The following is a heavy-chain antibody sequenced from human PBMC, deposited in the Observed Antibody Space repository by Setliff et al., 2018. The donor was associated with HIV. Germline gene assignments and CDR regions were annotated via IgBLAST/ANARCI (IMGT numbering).Heavy chain of an antibody. D-gene: IGHD6-19*01. CDR3: ARGAIAVAATTSFQH. J-gene: IGHJ1*01. CDR1: GRSFSDNS. Sequence: SETLSLTCAVYGRSFSDNSWNWIRQPPGKGLEWIGEINHSGNTNYNPSLKSRVSITLDTSKNQISLKLRSVTVADTAVYYCARGAIAVAATTSFQHWGQGTQVTVSS. V-gene: IGHV4-34*01. CDR2: INHSGNT.